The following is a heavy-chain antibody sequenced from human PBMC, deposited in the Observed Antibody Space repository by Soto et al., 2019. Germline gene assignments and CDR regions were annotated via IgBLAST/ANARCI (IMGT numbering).Heavy chain of an antibody. CDR2: INVGKGNT. Sequence: ASVKVSCKASGYTFTAYAIHWMRQAPGQRLEWMGWINVGKGNTRYSEKFQDRVTISRDTSASTAYLELSSLTSGDTAVYYCARPRKGYDGYYIPFDFWGHGTLVTVSS. J-gene: IGHJ4*01. CDR1: GYTFTAYA. V-gene: IGHV1-3*01. CDR3: ARPRKGYDGYYIPFDF. D-gene: IGHD3-22*01.